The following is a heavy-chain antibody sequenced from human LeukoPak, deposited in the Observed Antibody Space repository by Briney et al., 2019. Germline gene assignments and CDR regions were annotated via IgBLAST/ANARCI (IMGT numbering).Heavy chain of an antibody. CDR1: GFTVSSHG. Sequence: GTSLRLSCVVSGFTVSSHGMHWVRQAPGKGREWVAMISYHGSAKYYGDSVQGRFTISRDISKNTLYLQMDSLRPEDTAVYYCAKDWGSSGWYNYFDPWGQGTLVTVSS. D-gene: IGHD6-19*01. CDR2: ISYHGSAK. J-gene: IGHJ5*02. CDR3: AKDWGSSGWYNYFDP. V-gene: IGHV3-30*18.